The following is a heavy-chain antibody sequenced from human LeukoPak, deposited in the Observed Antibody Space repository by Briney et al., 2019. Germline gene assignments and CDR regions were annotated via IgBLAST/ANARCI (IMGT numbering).Heavy chain of an antibody. CDR2: INPNSGGT. D-gene: IGHD2-8*01. V-gene: IGHV1-2*02. CDR1: GYTFTSYG. J-gene: IGHJ6*03. Sequence: RASVKVSCKASGYTFTSYGISWVRQAPGQGLEWMGWINPNSGGTNFAQKFQGRVTMTRDTSISTAYMEMSSLTSDDTAVYYCARSARHCNNGVCFTDYYIDLWGKGTTVIASS. CDR3: ARSARHCNNGVCFTDYYIDL.